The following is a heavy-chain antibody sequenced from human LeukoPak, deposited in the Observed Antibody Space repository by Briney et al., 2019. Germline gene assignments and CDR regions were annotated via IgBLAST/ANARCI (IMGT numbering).Heavy chain of an antibody. Sequence: GASVKVSCKASGGTFSSYAISWVRQAPGQGLEWMGGIIPIFGTANYAQKFQGRVTITADESTSTAYMELSSLRSEDTAVYYCARPGKEYYYDSSGYYDHFDHWGQGTLVTVSS. CDR1: GGTFSSYA. J-gene: IGHJ4*02. V-gene: IGHV1-69*13. CDR3: ARPGKEYYYDSSGYYDHFDH. CDR2: IIPIFGTA. D-gene: IGHD3-22*01.